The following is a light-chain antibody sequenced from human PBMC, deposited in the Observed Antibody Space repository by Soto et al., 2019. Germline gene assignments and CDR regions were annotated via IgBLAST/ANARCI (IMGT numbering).Light chain of an antibody. CDR1: QSVSSSY. CDR3: QQYGSSPRT. CDR2: GAS. V-gene: IGKV3-20*01. J-gene: IGKJ2*01. Sequence: EIVLTQSPGTLSLSPGERATLSCRASQSVSSSYLAWYQQKPGQAPRLLIYGASSRATGTPDRFSGSGSGTDFTLTISRLEPEGVAVYYCQQYGSSPRTVGQGTKLEIK.